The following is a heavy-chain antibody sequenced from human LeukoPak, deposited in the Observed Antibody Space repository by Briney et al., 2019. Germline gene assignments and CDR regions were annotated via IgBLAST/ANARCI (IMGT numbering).Heavy chain of an antibody. J-gene: IGHJ4*02. D-gene: IGHD3-22*01. CDR1: GFTVHNNY. CDR2: IDRSGVT. V-gene: IGHV3-53*01. CDR3: ARDLYRIVVVPHYFDY. Sequence: GGSLRLSCAASGFTVHNNYMSWVRQAPGKGLEWVSVIDRSGVTHYADSVKGRFTISRDNSKNTLYLQMNSLRAEDTGVYYCARDLYRIVVVPHYFDYWGQGTLVTVSS.